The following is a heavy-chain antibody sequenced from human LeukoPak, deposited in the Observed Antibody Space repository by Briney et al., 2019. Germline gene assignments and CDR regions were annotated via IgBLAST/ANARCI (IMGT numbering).Heavy chain of an antibody. CDR1: GYTFTGYY. V-gene: IGHV1-2*02. CDR2: INPNSGGT. J-gene: IGHJ3*02. D-gene: IGHD3-16*01. CDR3: ARLGGLGELNI. Sequence: ASVKVSCKASGYTFTGYYMHWVRQAPGQGLEWMGWINPNSGGTNSAQKFQGRVTMTRDTSISTAYMELSSLRSEDTAVYYCARLGGLGELNIWGQGTMVAVSS.